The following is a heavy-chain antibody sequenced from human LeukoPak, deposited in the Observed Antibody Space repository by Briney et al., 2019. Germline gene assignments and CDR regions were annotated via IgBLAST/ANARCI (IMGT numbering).Heavy chain of an antibody. V-gene: IGHV4-4*07. CDR3: ARIVGITGTTDYFDY. J-gene: IGHJ4*02. CDR1: GSSISGYY. CDR2: LHPSGAT. D-gene: IGHD1-20*01. Sequence: SETLSLTCTVSGSSISGYYWNWIRQPAGKGLEWIGRLHPSGATNYNPSLKSRITMSLDTSKNQFSLKLSSVTTADTAVYYCARIVGITGTTDYFDYWGQGTLVTVSS.